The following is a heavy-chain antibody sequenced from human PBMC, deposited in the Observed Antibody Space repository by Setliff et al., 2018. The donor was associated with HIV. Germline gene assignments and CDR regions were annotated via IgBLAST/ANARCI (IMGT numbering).Heavy chain of an antibody. V-gene: IGHV1-46*01. CDR1: GYTFTNYY. CDR3: ARGWIYYDSRSYSRYWGYFDY. J-gene: IGHJ4*02. D-gene: IGHD3-22*01. CDR2: INPSGGTT. Sequence: ASVKVSCKASGYTFTNYYIHWVRQAPGQGLEWMGIINPSGGTTSYAQKFQGRVTMNTDTSTKTAFLELRKLRSDDTAVYFCARGWIYYDSRSYSRYWGYFDYWGQGTLVTVSS.